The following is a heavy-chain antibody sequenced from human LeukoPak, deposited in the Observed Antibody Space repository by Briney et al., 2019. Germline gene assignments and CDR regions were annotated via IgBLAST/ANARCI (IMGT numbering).Heavy chain of an antibody. D-gene: IGHD3-10*01. J-gene: IGHJ4*02. Sequence: GGSLRLSCAASGFTFSDYNMNWVRQPPGKGLQWVSYISSSSNIIYYADSVKGRFTISRDNAKNSLFLQMNSLRAEDTAVYYCARDFAREFTIDYWGQGTLVTVSS. CDR3: ARDFAREFTIDY. CDR1: GFTFSDYN. V-gene: IGHV3-48*01. CDR2: ISSSSNII.